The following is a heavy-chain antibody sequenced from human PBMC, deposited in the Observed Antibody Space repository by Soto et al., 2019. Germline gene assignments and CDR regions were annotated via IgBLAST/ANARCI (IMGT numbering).Heavy chain of an antibody. D-gene: IGHD3-22*01. CDR2: IRSKANSYAT. V-gene: IGHV3-73*01. CDR3: TRHPYDSSPWAPAPFDY. CDR1: GFTFSGSA. J-gene: IGHJ4*02. Sequence: PGGSLRLSCAASGFTFSGSAMDWGGQASGKGLEWVGRIRSKANSYATAYAASVKGRFTISRDDSKNTAYLQMNSLKTEDTAVYYCTRHPYDSSPWAPAPFDYWGKGP.